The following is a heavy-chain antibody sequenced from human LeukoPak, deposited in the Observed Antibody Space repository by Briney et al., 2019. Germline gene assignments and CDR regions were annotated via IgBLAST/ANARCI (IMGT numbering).Heavy chain of an antibody. CDR1: GGSFSGYY. CDR3: ARGGLYYYGMDV. V-gene: IGHV4-34*01. Sequence: SETLSLTCAVYGGSFSGYYWSWIRQPPGKGLEWIGEINHSGSTNYNPSLKSRVTISVDTSKNQFSLKLSSVTAADTAVYYCARGGLYYYGMDVWGQGTTVTVSS. CDR2: INHSGST. J-gene: IGHJ6*02.